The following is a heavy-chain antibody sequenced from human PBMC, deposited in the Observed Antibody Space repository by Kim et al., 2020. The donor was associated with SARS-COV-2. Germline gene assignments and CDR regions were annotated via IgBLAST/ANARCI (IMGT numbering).Heavy chain of an antibody. D-gene: IGHD4-17*01. CDR3: AKQYGDYGTYYFDS. J-gene: IGHJ4*02. Sequence: ADTVKGRSTNSRDNSKNTLYLQMKSRRAEDTAVYYCAKQYGDYGTYYFDSWGQGTLVTVSS. V-gene: IGHV3-23*01.